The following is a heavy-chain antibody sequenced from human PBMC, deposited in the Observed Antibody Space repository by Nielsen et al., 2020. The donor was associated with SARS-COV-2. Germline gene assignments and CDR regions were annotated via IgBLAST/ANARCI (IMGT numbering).Heavy chain of an antibody. CDR2: IRSKANDYAT. D-gene: IGHD1-26*01. CDR1: GFTFSDSS. CDR3: ARVNPTSGSWFDAFDI. V-gene: IGHV3-73*01. J-gene: IGHJ3*02. Sequence: GESLKISCAASGFTFSDSSMNWVRQASGKGLEWLGRIRSKANDYATEYPASVKGRFIISRDDSKNTAYLLMNSLKIDGTAVYYCARVNPTSGSWFDAFDIWGQGTLVTVSS.